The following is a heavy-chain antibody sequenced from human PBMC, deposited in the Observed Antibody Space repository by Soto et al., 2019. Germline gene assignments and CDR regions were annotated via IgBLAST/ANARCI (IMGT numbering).Heavy chain of an antibody. Sequence: SETLSLTCTVSGGSISSSSYYWGWIRQPPGKGLEWIGNIYYSGSTYYNPSLKSRVTISVDTSKNQFSLKLGSVTAADTAVYYCMLGSGWKDFDYWGQGTLVTVSS. D-gene: IGHD3-22*01. J-gene: IGHJ4*02. CDR2: IYYSGST. CDR1: GGSISSSSYY. CDR3: MLGSGWKDFDY. V-gene: IGHV4-39*01.